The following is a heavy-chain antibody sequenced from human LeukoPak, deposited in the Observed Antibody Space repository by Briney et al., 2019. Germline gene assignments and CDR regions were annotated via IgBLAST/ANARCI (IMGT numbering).Heavy chain of an antibody. CDR1: GGSIGSYY. CDR2: LSNSGST. J-gene: IGHJ1*01. D-gene: IGHD6-13*01. CDR3: ARATETFSWFLQH. Sequence: SETLSLTCSVSGGSIGSYYWSWIRQPPGKGLEWIGYLSNSGSTNYNPSLKSRVTISVDTSKNQFSLKLNSVTAADTAVYYCARATETFSWFLQHWGQGTLVTVSS. V-gene: IGHV4-59*01.